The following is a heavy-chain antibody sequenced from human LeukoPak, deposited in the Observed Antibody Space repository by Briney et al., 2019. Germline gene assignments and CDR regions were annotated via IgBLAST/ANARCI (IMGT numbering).Heavy chain of an antibody. CDR1: GFPFTTYA. Sequence: GGSLRLSCGASGFPFTTYAMSWVRQAPGKGLEWVSSVSGSGPHTFYADSVKGRFTISRDNSKNTLYLQMNSLRDEDTAVYYCAKVPYDDSYYYRDVWGRGTAVTVSS. J-gene: IGHJ6*03. CDR2: VSGSGPHT. V-gene: IGHV3-23*01. CDR3: AKVPYDDSYYYRDV. D-gene: IGHD5-12*01.